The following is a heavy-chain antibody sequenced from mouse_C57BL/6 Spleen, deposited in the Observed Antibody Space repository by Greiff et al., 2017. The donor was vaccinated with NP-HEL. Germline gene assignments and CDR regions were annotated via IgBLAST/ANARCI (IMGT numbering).Heavy chain of an antibody. CDR1: GYTFTDYY. CDR2: INPNNGGT. Sequence: EVQLQQSGPELVKPGASVKISCKASGYTFTDYYMNWVKQSHGKSLEWIGDINPNNGGTSYNQKFKGKATLTVDKSSSTAYMELRSLTSEDSAVYYCARIYGSSYVGGDYWGQGTTLTVSS. D-gene: IGHD1-1*01. CDR3: ARIYGSSYVGGDY. V-gene: IGHV1-26*01. J-gene: IGHJ2*01.